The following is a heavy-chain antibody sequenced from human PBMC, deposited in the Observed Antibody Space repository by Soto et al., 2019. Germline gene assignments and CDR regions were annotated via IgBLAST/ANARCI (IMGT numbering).Heavy chain of an antibody. J-gene: IGHJ4*02. V-gene: IGHV3-23*01. D-gene: IGHD3-9*01. Sequence: GGSLRLSCAASGFTFSSYAMSWVRQAPGKGLEWVSAISGSGGSTYYADSVKGRFTISRDNSKNTLYLQMNSLRAEGTAVYYCAKDRHYDILTGYFRYFDYWGQGTLVTVSS. CDR1: GFTFSSYA. CDR3: AKDRHYDILTGYFRYFDY. CDR2: ISGSGGST.